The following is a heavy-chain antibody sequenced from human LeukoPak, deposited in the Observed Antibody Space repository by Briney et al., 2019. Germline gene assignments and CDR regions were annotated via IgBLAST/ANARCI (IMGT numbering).Heavy chain of an antibody. D-gene: IGHD2-15*01. Sequence: GGSLRLSCAASGFTFSNFWMHWVRQAPGKGLVWVSHINSDESTTNYADSVRGRFTISRDNAKNSLSLQMNNLRAEDTAVYYCANHLACGSTTCPSFDNWGQGTLVTVSS. CDR1: GFTFSNFW. V-gene: IGHV3-74*01. CDR3: ANHLACGSTTCPSFDN. J-gene: IGHJ4*02. CDR2: INSDESTT.